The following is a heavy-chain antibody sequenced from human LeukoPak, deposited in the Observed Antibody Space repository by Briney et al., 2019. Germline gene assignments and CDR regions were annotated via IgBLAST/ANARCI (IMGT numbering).Heavy chain of an antibody. CDR1: GYTFTGYY. CDR3: ARLTPDYGDSIDY. D-gene: IGHD4-17*01. Sequence: ASVKVSCKASGYTFTGYYMHWVRQAPGQGLEWMGRINPNSGGTNYAQKFQGRVTMTRETSISTAYMELSRLRSDDTAVYYCARLTPDYGDSIDYWGQGTLVTVSS. V-gene: IGHV1-2*06. CDR2: INPNSGGT. J-gene: IGHJ4*02.